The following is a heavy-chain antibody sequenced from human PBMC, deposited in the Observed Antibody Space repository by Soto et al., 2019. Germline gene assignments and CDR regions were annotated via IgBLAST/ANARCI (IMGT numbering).Heavy chain of an antibody. CDR3: ARGPPLLPNYYYYGMDV. CDR1: GGSISSRNW. D-gene: IGHD2-15*01. J-gene: IGHJ6*02. V-gene: IGHV4-4*02. CDR2: IYHSGST. Sequence: SETLSLTCAVSGGSISSRNWWSWVRQPPGKGLEWIGEIYHSGSTNYNPSLKSRVTISVDKSKNQFSLKLSSVTAADTAVYYCARGPPLLPNYYYYGMDVWGQGTTVTVSS.